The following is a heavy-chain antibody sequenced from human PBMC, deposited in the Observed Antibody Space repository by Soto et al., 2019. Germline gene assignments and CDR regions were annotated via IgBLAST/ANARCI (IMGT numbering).Heavy chain of an antibody. J-gene: IGHJ6*03. Sequence: QVQLQQWGAGLLKPSETLSLTCAVYGGSFSGYQWSWIRQTPGKGLEWIGEINDSGNINYNPSLKSRVTIFLDTTMKQVSLKLSSVTAADTAVYYCARGLILWFGELSRRGGYYYYVDVWGKGTTVIVSS. CDR3: ARGLILWFGELSRRGGYYYYVDV. CDR2: INDSGNI. D-gene: IGHD3-10*01. CDR1: GGSFSGYQ. V-gene: IGHV4-34*01.